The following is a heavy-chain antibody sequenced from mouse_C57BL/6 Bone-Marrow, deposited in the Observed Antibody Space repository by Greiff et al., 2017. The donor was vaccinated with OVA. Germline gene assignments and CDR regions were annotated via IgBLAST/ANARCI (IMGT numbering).Heavy chain of an antibody. D-gene: IGHD1-1*01. Sequence: VQLQQSGAELVRPGASVKLSCTASGFNIKDDYMHWVKQRPEQGLEWIGWIDPENGDTEYASKFQGKATITADTSSNTAYLQLSSLTSEVTAGYYCTTDDHYYGSALDYWGQGTTLTVSS. CDR3: TTDDHYYGSALDY. CDR1: GFNIKDDY. CDR2: IDPENGDT. V-gene: IGHV14-4*01. J-gene: IGHJ2*01.